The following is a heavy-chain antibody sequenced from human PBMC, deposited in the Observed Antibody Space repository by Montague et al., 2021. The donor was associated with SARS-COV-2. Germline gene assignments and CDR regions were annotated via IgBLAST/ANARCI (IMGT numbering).Heavy chain of an antibody. CDR2: IYSSGST. V-gene: IGHV4-59*02. CDR1: SGSVSSDY. D-gene: IGHD5-24*01. J-gene: IGHJ4*03. Sequence: SETLSLTCSVSSGSVSSDYWSWIRQPPGKGLEWIGYIYSSGSTSYNPSLKSRVTISIDTSKNQFSLRLSSVTAADTAVYHCARTGDAYTRCYFDSWGQGTLVTVSS. CDR3: ARTGDAYTRCYFDS.